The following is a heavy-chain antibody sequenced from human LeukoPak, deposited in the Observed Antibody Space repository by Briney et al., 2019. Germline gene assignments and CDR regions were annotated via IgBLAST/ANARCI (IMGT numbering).Heavy chain of an antibody. CDR1: GFTFSSYG. CDR2: IRYDGSNK. J-gene: IGHJ4*02. CDR3: ARQPRLLRYFDWHRPGQFDY. V-gene: IGHV3-30*02. Sequence: PGGSLRLSCAASGFTFSSYGMHWVRQAPDKGLEWVAFIRYDGSNKYYADSVKGQFTISRDNSKNTLYLQMNSLRAEDTAVYYCARQPRLLRYFDWHRPGQFDYWGQGTLVTVSS. D-gene: IGHD3-9*01.